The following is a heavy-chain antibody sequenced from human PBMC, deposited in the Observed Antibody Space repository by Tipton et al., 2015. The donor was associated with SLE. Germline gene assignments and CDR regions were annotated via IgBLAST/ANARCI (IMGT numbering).Heavy chain of an antibody. CDR2: INPNSGGT. CDR3: ARDPSVRWGSGIRSDAFDI. CDR1: GYTFTGYY. Sequence: QSGAEVKKPGASVKVSCKASGYTFTGYYMHWVRQAPGQGLEWMGWINPNSGGTNYAQKFQGWVTMTRDKSISTAYMDLSRLISYDTAVYYCARDPSVRWGSGIRSDAFDIWGQGTMVTVSS. J-gene: IGHJ3*02. D-gene: IGHD3-16*01. V-gene: IGHV1-2*04.